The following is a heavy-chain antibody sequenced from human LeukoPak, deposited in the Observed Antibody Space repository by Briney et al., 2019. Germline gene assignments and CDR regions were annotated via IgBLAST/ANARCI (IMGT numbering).Heavy chain of an antibody. D-gene: IGHD3-3*01. CDR1: GFTFSSYA. CDR2: ISGSGGST. CDR3: AKGHDFWSGEFDY. V-gene: IGHV3-23*01. Sequence: GGSLRLSCAASGFTFSSYAMSWVRQAPGKGLEWVSAISGSGGSTYYADSVKGRFTISRDNSKNTLYLQMNSLRAEDTAVCYCAKGHDFWSGEFDYWGQGTLVTVSS. J-gene: IGHJ4*02.